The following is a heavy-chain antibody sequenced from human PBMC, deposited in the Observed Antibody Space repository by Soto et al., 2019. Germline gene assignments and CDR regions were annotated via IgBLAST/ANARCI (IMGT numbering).Heavy chain of an antibody. V-gene: IGHV3-30*18. CDR1: GFTFSSYG. CDR2: ISYDGSNK. CDR3: AKDKSVVGATSNNWFDP. Sequence: GGSLRLSCAASGFTFSSYGMHWVRQAPGKGLEWVAVISYDGSNKYYADSVKGRFTISRDNSKNTLYLQMNSLRAEDTAVYYCAKDKSVVGATSNNWFDPWGQGTLVTVSS. D-gene: IGHD1-26*01. J-gene: IGHJ5*02.